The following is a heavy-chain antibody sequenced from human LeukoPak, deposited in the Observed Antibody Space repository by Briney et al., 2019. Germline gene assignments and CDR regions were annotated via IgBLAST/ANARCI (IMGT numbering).Heavy chain of an antibody. V-gene: IGHV4-39*01. CDR2: FYYSGST. D-gene: IGHD6-13*01. Sequence: SETLSLTCTVSGGSISSSNYSWGWIRQPPGKGLEWLGSFYYSGSTYYKPSLKSRVTISVDTSKNQFSLKLSSVTAADTAVYYCARLVVSSWYHEVLLGRDYWGQGTLVTVSS. CDR1: GGSISSSNYS. CDR3: ARLVVSSWYHEVLLGRDY. J-gene: IGHJ4*02.